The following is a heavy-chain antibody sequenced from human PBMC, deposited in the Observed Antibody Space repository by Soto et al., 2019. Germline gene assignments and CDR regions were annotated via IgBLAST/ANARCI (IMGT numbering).Heavy chain of an antibody. J-gene: IGHJ4*02. Sequence: EVQLLESGGGLVQPGGSLRLSCAASGFTFSSYAMSWVRQAPGKGLEWVSAISGSGGSTYYADSVKGRFTISRDNSKHTLYLQMNSLRAEDTAVYYCAKDVEMATITGLFDYWGQGTLVTVSS. V-gene: IGHV3-23*01. CDR1: GFTFSSYA. D-gene: IGHD5-12*01. CDR2: ISGSGGST. CDR3: AKDVEMATITGLFDY.